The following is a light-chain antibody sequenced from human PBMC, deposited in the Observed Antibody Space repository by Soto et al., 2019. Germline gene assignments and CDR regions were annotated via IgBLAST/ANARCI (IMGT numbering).Light chain of an antibody. Sequence: DIVMTQAPLSSAVALGQPASISCRSSQSLVHVNGKTYLSWFQQRPGHPPRLLIYEISNRFSGVPERFGGSGAGTDFTLKISRVEAEDVGVYYCAQATQFPHTFGQGTKLEI. V-gene: IGKV2-24*01. CDR3: AQATQFPHT. CDR2: EIS. CDR1: QSLVHVNGKTY. J-gene: IGKJ2*01.